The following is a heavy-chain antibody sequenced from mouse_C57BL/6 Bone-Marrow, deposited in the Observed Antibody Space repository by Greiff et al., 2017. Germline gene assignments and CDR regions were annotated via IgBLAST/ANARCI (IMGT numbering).Heavy chain of an antibody. CDR2: INPNYGTT. CDR3: ADGAIYGNHWYFDV. V-gene: IGHV1-39*01. Sequence: VQLQQSGPELVKPGASVKISCKASGYSFTDYNMNWVKQSNGKSLEWIGVINPNYGTTSYNQKFKGKATLTVDQSSSTAYMQLNSLTSEDSAVYYCADGAIYGNHWYFDVWGTGTTVTVSS. D-gene: IGHD2-1*01. CDR1: GYSFTDYN. J-gene: IGHJ1*03.